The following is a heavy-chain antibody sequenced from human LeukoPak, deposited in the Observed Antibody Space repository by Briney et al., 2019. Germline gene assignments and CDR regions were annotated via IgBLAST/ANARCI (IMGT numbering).Heavy chain of an antibody. CDR3: ARDQVRSGSYYSEDAFDI. D-gene: IGHD1-26*01. J-gene: IGHJ3*02. V-gene: IGHV1-69*13. CDR2: IIPIFGTA. Sequence: GASVKVSCKASGGTFSSYAISWVRQAPGQGLEWMGGIIPIFGTANYAQKFQGRVTITADESTSTAYMELSSLRSEDTAVYYCARDQVRSGSYYSEDAFDIWGQGTMVTVSS. CDR1: GGTFSSYA.